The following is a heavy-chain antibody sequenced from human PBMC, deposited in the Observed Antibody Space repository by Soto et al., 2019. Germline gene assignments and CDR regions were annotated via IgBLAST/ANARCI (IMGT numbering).Heavy chain of an antibody. V-gene: IGHV5-10-1*01. D-gene: IGHD4-17*01. J-gene: IGHJ6*02. Sequence: VESLKISCNGSGYSLTSYWISWVRQMPGKGLEWMGRIDPSDSYTNYSPSFQGHVTISADKSISTAYLQWSSLKASDTAMYYCARATTSYYYGMDVWGQGTTVTVSS. CDR2: IDPSDSYT. CDR3: ARATTSYYYGMDV. CDR1: GYSLTSYW.